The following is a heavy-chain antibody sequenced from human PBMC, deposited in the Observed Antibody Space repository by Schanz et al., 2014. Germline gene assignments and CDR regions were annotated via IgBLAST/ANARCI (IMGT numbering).Heavy chain of an antibody. CDR3: AKDLISGWSGFDY. V-gene: IGHV3-66*01. CDR2: TYSGGST. CDR1: GFTFSNHA. D-gene: IGHD6-19*01. Sequence: EVQLVESGGGLVQPGGSLRLSCAASGFTFSNHALSWVRQAPGKGLEWVSITYSGGSTYYADSVKGRFTISRDNSKNTLYLLMNSLRAEDTAVYYCAKDLISGWSGFDYWGQGTLVTVSS. J-gene: IGHJ4*02.